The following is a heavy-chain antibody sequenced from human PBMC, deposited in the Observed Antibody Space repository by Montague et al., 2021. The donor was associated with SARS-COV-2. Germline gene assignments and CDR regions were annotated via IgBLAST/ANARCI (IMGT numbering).Heavy chain of an antibody. CDR3: ARDRYSGYALDAFDI. D-gene: IGHD5-12*01. CDR1: GGSISSSSYY. Sequence: SETLSLTCTVSGGSISSSSYYWGWIRQPPGKGLEWIGSIYYSGSTYYNPSLKSRVTISVDTSKNQFSLKLSSVTAADTAVYYCARDRYSGYALDAFDIWGQGTMVTVSS. V-gene: IGHV4-39*07. CDR2: IYYSGST. J-gene: IGHJ3*02.